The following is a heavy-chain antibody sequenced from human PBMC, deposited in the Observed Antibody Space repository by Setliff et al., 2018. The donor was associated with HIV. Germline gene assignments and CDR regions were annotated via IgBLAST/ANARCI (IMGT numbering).Heavy chain of an antibody. J-gene: IGHJ6*03. CDR3: AKAGGGILYFYYMDV. D-gene: IGHD2-15*01. V-gene: IGHV3-23*01. Sequence: GGSLRLSCAASGFTTSSFSMYWVRQAPGKGLQWVSSISGSGSTTNYADSVKGRFTISRDNSKNTLSLQLNSLTAEDSAVYYCAKAGGGILYFYYMDVWGKGTTVTVSS. CDR2: ISGSGSTT. CDR1: GFTTSSFS.